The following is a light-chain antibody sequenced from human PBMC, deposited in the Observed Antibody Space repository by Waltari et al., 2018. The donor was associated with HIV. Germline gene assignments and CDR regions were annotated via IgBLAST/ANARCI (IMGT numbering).Light chain of an antibody. V-gene: IGLV2-23*02. J-gene: IGLJ2*01. CDR1: SSDVGSYNL. CDR3: CSYAGSSTFGV. Sequence: QSALTQPASVSGSPGQSITISCTGTSSDVGSYNLVSWYQQHPGTAPKLIIYEVSKRPSGVSNRFSGSKSGNTASLTISGLQAEDEADYYCCSYAGSSTFGVFGGGTKLTVL. CDR2: EVS.